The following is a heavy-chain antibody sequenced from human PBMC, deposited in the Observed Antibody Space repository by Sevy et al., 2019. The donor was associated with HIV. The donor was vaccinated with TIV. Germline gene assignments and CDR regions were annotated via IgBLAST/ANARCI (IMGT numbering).Heavy chain of an antibody. CDR1: GFTFSSYS. V-gene: IGHV3-21*01. J-gene: IGHJ4*02. D-gene: IGHD3-22*01. CDR3: ARDPDYYDSSVDSGY. CDR2: ISSSSSYI. Sequence: GGSLRLSCAASGFTFSSYSMNWVRQAPGKGLEWVSSISSSSSYIYYADSVKGRFTISRDNAKNSLYRQMNSLRAEDTAVYYCARDPDYYDSSVDSGYWGQGTLVTVSS.